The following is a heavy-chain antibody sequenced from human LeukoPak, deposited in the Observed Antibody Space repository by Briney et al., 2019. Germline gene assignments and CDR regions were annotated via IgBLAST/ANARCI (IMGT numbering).Heavy chain of an antibody. V-gene: IGHV3-9*01. CDR3: AKGLGLTAFFDF. J-gene: IGHJ4*02. Sequence: PGRSLRLSCGASGFTFDDHAMHWDRQAPGKGLEWVSGITWNSDTVAYADSVKGRFTIARDNARNSLYLQMNSLRPEDTALYYCAKGLGLTAFFDFWGQGTLVTVSS. CDR2: ITWNSDTV. CDR1: GFTFDDHA. D-gene: IGHD2-21*02.